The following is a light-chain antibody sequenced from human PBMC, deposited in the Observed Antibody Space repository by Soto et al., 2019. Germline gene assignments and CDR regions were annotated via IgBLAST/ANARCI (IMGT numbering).Light chain of an antibody. CDR2: DAS. CDR1: QSVSRN. J-gene: IGKJ5*01. Sequence: IVMTQSPATLSVSPCEIATLSCRSSQSVSRNLAWYQQKPGQAPRLLIYDASNRATGIPARFSGSGSGTEFTLTISSLQSEDFAVYYCQQYNNWPPITFGQGTRLEIK. CDR3: QQYNNWPPIT. V-gene: IGKV3D-15*01.